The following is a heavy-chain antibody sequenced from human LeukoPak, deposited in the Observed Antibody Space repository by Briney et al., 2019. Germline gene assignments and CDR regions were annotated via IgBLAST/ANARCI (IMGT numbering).Heavy chain of an antibody. V-gene: IGHV3-9*01. Sequence: QPGRSLRLSCAASGFRIDDYAMHWVRQAPGKGLEWVSGISGDGETIGYADPVRGRFTISRDNAKNSLYLQMTGLKTEDTALYYCAKVRRQWTYSHYMDVWGKGTTVTVSS. D-gene: IGHD6-19*01. J-gene: IGHJ6*03. CDR3: AKVRRQWTYSHYMDV. CDR2: ISGDGETI. CDR1: GFRIDDYA.